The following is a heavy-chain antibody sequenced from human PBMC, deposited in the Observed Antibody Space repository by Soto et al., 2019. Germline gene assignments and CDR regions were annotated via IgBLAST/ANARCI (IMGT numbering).Heavy chain of an antibody. CDR2: ISYDGSNK. CDR1: GFTFSSYG. V-gene: IGHV3-30*18. Sequence: QVQLVESGGGVVQPGRSLRLSCAASGFTFSSYGMHWVRQAPGKGLEWVAVISYDGSNKYHLESVKGRFTISRDNSNNTLYLHMNSLRPEDTAVYYCAKVFVLPSPWLVSAGMDVWGRGTTVTVSS. CDR3: AKVFVLPSPWLVSAGMDV. D-gene: IGHD6-19*01. J-gene: IGHJ6*02.